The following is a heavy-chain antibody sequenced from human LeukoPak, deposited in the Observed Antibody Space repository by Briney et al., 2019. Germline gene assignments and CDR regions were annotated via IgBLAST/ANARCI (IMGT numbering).Heavy chain of an antibody. CDR1: GFTVSNHY. Sequence: GGSRRLSCAASGFTVSNHYMSWVRQAPGKGLEWVSVIYTGGTTYYADSVKGRFTISRDIPKNTLHLQMTSLRAEDTAVYFCARDVFDMWGQGTMVTVSS. CDR2: IYTGGTT. CDR3: ARDVFDM. J-gene: IGHJ3*02. V-gene: IGHV3-53*01.